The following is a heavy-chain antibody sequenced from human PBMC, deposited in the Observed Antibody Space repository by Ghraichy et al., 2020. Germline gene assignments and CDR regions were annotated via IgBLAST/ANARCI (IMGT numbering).Heavy chain of an antibody. J-gene: IGHJ6*02. CDR1: GGSISSGGYY. D-gene: IGHD1-26*01. V-gene: IGHV4-31*03. Sequence: TLSLTCTVSGGSISSGGYYWSWIRQHPGKGLEWIGYIYYSGSTYYNPSLKSRVTISVDTSKNQFSLKLSSVTAADTAVYYCARDDSSREGGMDVWGQGTTVTVSS. CDR2: IYYSGST. CDR3: ARDDSSREGGMDV.